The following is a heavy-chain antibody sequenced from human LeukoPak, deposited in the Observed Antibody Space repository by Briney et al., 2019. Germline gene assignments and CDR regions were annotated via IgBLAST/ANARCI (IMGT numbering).Heavy chain of an antibody. Sequence: SETLSLTCTVSGGSISSSSYYWGWIRQPPGKGLEWIGSISYSGSTYYHPSLRSRATISVDTSKNQFSLELTSVIAADTAVYSCATLGKQLWLLPRFAFWGQATLVTVSS. CDR1: GGSISSSSYY. J-gene: IGHJ4*02. D-gene: IGHD5-18*01. CDR2: ISYSGST. CDR3: ATLGKQLWLLPRFAF. V-gene: IGHV4-39*01.